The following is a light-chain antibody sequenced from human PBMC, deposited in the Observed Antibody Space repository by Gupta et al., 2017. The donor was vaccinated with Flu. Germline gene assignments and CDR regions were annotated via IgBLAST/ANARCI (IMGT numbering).Light chain of an antibody. Sequence: SSLSASVGDRGTSTCRASQSIRNYLNWYKKKPGEAPKLLVYSASSWQSGVHSRFSGSGYGKDLTLTISSRQQEDCASYFCQQSESNPLLTFGHGTXVDIK. J-gene: IGKJ1*01. V-gene: IGKV1-39*01. CDR1: QSIRNY. CDR2: SAS. CDR3: QQSESNPLLT.